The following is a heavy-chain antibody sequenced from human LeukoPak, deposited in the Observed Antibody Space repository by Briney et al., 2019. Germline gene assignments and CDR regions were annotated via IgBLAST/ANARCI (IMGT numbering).Heavy chain of an antibody. CDR1: GFILTNYG. Sequence: GGSLSLSCAVSGFILTNYGMSWVRQAQGKGLEWVSVISGSGSSTDYVDTVKGRFTISRDNSKNRLYLQMNSLRAEDTAVYYCAKGAVRGVQHAMDVWGHGTTVTVS. J-gene: IGHJ6*02. CDR3: AKGAVRGVQHAMDV. CDR2: ISGSGSST. V-gene: IGHV3-23*01. D-gene: IGHD3-10*01.